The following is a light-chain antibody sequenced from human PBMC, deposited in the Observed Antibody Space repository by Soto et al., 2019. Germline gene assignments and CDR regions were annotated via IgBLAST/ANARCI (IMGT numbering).Light chain of an antibody. CDR1: SSDVGGYNY. V-gene: IGLV2-14*01. CDR2: DVS. CDR3: SSYTSSSTLLV. J-gene: IGLJ1*01. Sequence: QLVLTQPASVSGSPGQSITICCTGTSSDVGGYNYVSWYQQHPGKAPKVMIYDVSNRPSGVSNRFSGSKSGNTASLTISGLQAEDEADYYCSSYTSSSTLLVFGTGTKLTVL.